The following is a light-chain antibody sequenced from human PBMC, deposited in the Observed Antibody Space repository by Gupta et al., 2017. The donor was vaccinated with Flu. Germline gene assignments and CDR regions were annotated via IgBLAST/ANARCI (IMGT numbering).Light chain of an antibody. CDR2: ANT. V-gene: IGLV1-40*01. CDR1: SSNIGARYD. J-gene: IGLJ3*02. Sequence: QSVLTQPPSVSGAPGQRVTIPCTGSSSNIGARYDVHWYQHLPGTAPRLLIYANTNRPSGVPDRFSGSKSGTSASLAITGLQAEDESDYYCQSYDSRLSAWVFGGGTKLTVL. CDR3: QSYDSRLSAWV.